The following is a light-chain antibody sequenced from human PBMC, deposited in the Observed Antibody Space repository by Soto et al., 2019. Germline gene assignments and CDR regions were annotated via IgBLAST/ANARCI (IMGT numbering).Light chain of an antibody. J-gene: IGKJ5*01. CDR1: QSISSW. Sequence: DIQMTQSPFTPSASVGDRVTITCRASQSISSWLAWYQQKPGKAPKLLIYKASSLESGVPSRFSGSGSGTEFTLTISSLQPDDFATYYCQQYNSYITFGQGTRLEIK. V-gene: IGKV1-5*03. CDR2: KAS. CDR3: QQYNSYIT.